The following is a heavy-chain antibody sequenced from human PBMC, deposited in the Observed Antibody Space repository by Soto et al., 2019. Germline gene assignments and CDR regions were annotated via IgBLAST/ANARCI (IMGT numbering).Heavy chain of an antibody. D-gene: IGHD6-19*01. CDR2: IYWDDDK. CDR3: AHSVVAGLGYYFDY. V-gene: IGHV2-5*02. Sequence: QITLKESGPTLVKPTQTLTLTCTFSGFSLSSTRVAVGWIRQPPGKALEWLALIYWDDDKRSSPFLKSRLTITTAPPNNQVVLTMTHMYPVDTATYYCAHSVVAGLGYYFDYWGQGTLVTVSS. CDR1: GFSLSSTRVA. J-gene: IGHJ4*02.